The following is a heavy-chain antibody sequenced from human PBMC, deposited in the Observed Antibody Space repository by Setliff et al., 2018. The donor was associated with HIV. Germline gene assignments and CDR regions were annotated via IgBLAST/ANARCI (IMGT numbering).Heavy chain of an antibody. J-gene: IGHJ4*01. CDR2: IYSRGNT. CDR1: GYSISSGYY. D-gene: IGHD3-10*01. V-gene: IGHV4-38-2*01. CDR3: ARRQAGDYGSGRFDC. Sequence: SLTCAVSGYSISSGYYWDWIRQSPGKGLEWIGSIYSRGNTYYTSSLKRRVTISIHTSRNQFSLKLNSVTSADSAVYYCARRQAGDYGSGRFDCWGHGMLVTVSS.